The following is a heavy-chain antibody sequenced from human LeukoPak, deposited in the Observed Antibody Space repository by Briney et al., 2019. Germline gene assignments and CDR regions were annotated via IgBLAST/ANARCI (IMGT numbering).Heavy chain of an antibody. Sequence: TGGSLRLSCVVSGFTFSSYAMSWVRQAPGKGLEWVSGISGSGGSTYYADSVKGRFTISRDNTKNTLYLQMNSLRAEDTAVYYCAREKTGDIIWGQGTLVTVSS. D-gene: IGHD7-27*01. CDR2: ISGSGGST. CDR1: GFTFSSYA. CDR3: AREKTGDII. J-gene: IGHJ4*02. V-gene: IGHV3-23*01.